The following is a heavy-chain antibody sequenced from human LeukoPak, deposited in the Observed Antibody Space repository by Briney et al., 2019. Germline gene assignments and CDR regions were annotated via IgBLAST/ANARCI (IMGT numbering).Heavy chain of an antibody. D-gene: IGHD6-19*01. CDR1: GFSFGDYS. V-gene: IGHV3-43*01. Sequence: GGSLRLSCSASGFSFGDYSMHWVRQAPGKGLEWVSVLNRNGGAIKYADSVKDRFIISRDNSKNSLYLQMNSLRTEDTALYYCTKEHSSGWPTIDYWGQGTLVTVSS. J-gene: IGHJ4*02. CDR3: TKEHSSGWPTIDY. CDR2: LNRNGGAI.